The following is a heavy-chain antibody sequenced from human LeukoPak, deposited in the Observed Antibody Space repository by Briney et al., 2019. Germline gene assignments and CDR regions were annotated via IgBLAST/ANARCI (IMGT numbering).Heavy chain of an antibody. CDR3: ARDLIGTAAGTY. V-gene: IGHV1-18*01. J-gene: IGHJ4*02. D-gene: IGHD6-13*01. CDR2: ISAYNGNT. CDR1: GYTFTSYG. Sequence: GASVKVSCKASGYTFTSYGISWVRQAPGQGLEWMGWISAYNGNTNYAQKLQGRVTMTTDTFTSTAYMKLRSLRSDDTAVYYCARDLIGTAAGTYWGQGTLVTVSS.